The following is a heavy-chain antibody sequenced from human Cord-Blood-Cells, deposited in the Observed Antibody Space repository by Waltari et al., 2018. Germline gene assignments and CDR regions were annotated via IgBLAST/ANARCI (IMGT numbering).Heavy chain of an antibody. CDR1: GGSLSSYS. J-gene: IGHJ4*02. CDR3: ARVRANFFDY. CDR2: IYYSGST. Sequence: QVQLQESGPGLVKPSETLSLTCTVSGGSLSSYSWSWIRQPPGKGLEWIGYIYYSGSTNYNPSLKSRVTISVDTSKNQFSLKLSSVTAADTAVYYCARVRANFFDYWGQGTLVTVSS. V-gene: IGHV4-59*01. D-gene: IGHD3-10*01.